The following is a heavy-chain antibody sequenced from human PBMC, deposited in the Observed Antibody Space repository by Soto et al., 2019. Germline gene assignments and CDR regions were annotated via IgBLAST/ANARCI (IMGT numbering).Heavy chain of an antibody. CDR1: GGTFSTYA. CDR2: IIPIFGTA. D-gene: IGHD3-3*01. J-gene: IGHJ3*02. CDR3: AREIFGVIISGGRDAFDI. V-gene: IGHV1-69*13. Sequence: SVKVSCKASGGTFSTYAISCGRQAPGQGLEWMGGIIPIFGTAKYAQKFQGRVTITADESTSTAYMELSSLRSEDTAVYYCAREIFGVIISGGRDAFDIWGQGTMVTVSS.